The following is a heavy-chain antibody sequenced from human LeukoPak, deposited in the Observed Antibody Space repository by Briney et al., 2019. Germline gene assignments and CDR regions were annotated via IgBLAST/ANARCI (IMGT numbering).Heavy chain of an antibody. Sequence: GLSLKISCKGSGYSFRNYWIGWVRQVPGKGLGWVGIILPANFEIRYSPSFQGQVTMSADQSIRTDDLQWSSLKDADTAMYYCARQYYDILTDPNYFDCRGQGTLLSVPS. CDR1: GYSFRNYW. CDR2: ILPANFEI. J-gene: IGHJ4*02. CDR3: ARQYYDILTDPNYFDC. D-gene: IGHD3-9*01. V-gene: IGHV5-51*01.